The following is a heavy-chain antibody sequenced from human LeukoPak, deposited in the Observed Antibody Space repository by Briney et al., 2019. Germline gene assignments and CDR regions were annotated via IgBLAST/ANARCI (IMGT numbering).Heavy chain of an antibody. J-gene: IGHJ5*01. V-gene: IGHV4-59*01. Sequence: PSETLSLTCTVSGGSISSYYWSWIRQPPGKGLEWIGYLYYSGSTNYNPSLKSRITITVDTSKNQFSLKLSSVTAADTAVYYCARGVGGSSWLDFWGLGTLVTVSS. CDR3: ARGVGGSSWLDF. CDR2: LYYSGST. D-gene: IGHD6-13*01. CDR1: GGSISSYY.